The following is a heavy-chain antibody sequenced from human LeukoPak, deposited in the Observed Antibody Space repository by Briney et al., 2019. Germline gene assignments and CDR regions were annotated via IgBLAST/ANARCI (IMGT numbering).Heavy chain of an antibody. CDR2: IWYDGSNK. J-gene: IGHJ6*02. V-gene: IGHV3-33*01. CDR1: GFTFSSYG. Sequence: GGSLRLSCAASGFTFSSYGMHWVRQAPGKGLEWVAVIWYDGSNKYYADSVKGRFTISRDNSKNTLYLQMNSLRAEDTAVYYCARDYYYYGMDVWGQGTTVTVSS. CDR3: ARDYYYYGMDV.